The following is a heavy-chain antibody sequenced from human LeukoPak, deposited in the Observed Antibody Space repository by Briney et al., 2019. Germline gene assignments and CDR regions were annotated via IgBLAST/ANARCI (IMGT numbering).Heavy chain of an antibody. J-gene: IGHJ4*02. Sequence: AWGSLSLSCAASGFTFSSYSMNWVRQAPEKGLEWVSSISSSSSYIYYADSVKGRFTISRDNAKNSLYLQMNSLRAEDTAVYYCARDSTYYYDSSGYYKFDYWGQGILVTVAS. V-gene: IGHV3-21*01. CDR1: GFTFSSYS. CDR3: ARDSTYYYDSSGYYKFDY. CDR2: ISSSSSYI. D-gene: IGHD3-22*01.